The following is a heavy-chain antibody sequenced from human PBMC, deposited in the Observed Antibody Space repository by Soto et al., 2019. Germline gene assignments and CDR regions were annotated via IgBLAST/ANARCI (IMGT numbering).Heavy chain of an antibody. CDR2: MYHSGST. CDR1: GGSISSSNW. CDR3: ARAHCSCGSCYSVQHWFDP. V-gene: IGHV4-4*02. Sequence: QVQLQESGPGLVKPSGTLSLTCAVSGGSISSSNWWSWVRQPPGKGLEWIGEMYHSGSTNHNPSLKSRVTISVDKSKNQFSLKLSSVIAADTAVYYCARAHCSCGSCYSVQHWFDPWGQGTLVTVSS. D-gene: IGHD2-15*01. J-gene: IGHJ5*02.